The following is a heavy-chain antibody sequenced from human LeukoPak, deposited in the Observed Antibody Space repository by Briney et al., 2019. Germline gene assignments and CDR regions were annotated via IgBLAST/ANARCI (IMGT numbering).Heavy chain of an antibody. J-gene: IGHJ4*02. CDR1: GGSISSGGYY. Sequence: SQTLSLTCTVSGGSISSGGYYWSWIRQLPGKGLEWIGYIYYSGSTYYNPSLKSRVTISVDTSKNQFSLKLSSVTAADTAVYYCARVDSSNYYDSSGYYLPYFDYWGQGTLVTVSS. CDR2: IYYSGST. CDR3: ARVDSSNYYDSSGYYLPYFDY. D-gene: IGHD3-22*01. V-gene: IGHV4-31*03.